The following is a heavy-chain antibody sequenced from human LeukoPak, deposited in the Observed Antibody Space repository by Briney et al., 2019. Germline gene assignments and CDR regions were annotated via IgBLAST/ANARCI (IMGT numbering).Heavy chain of an antibody. D-gene: IGHD3-22*01. CDR1: GFTFSSYA. J-gene: IGHJ4*02. CDR3: AKVGGYYDSSGYTLYYFDY. V-gene: IGHV3-23*01. CDR2: ISGSGGST. Sequence: PGGSLRLSCAASGFTFSSYAMSWVHQAPGKGLEWVSAISGSGGSTYYADSVKGRFTISRDNSKNTLYLQMNSLRAEDTAVYYCAKVGGYYDSSGYTLYYFDYWGQGTLVTVSS.